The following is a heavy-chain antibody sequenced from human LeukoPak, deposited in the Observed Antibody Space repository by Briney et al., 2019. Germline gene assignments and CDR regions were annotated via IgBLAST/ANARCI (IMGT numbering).Heavy chain of an antibody. Sequence: KSSETLSPTCTVSGGSMNNYYWNWIRQSAGKGLEWIGYIYTRGTTNYNPSLKSRLTMSVDTSRNQFSLKLSSVTAADTAVYYCARADRGYCSGASCYGFDPWGQGTLVTVSS. CDR2: IYTRGTT. V-gene: IGHV4-4*07. D-gene: IGHD2-15*01. J-gene: IGHJ5*02. CDR3: ARADRGYCSGASCYGFDP. CDR1: GGSMNNYY.